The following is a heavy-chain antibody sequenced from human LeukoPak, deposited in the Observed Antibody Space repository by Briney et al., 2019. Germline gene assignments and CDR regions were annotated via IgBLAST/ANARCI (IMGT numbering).Heavy chain of an antibody. D-gene: IGHD1-1*01. Sequence: PGASLRLSCVASGFTFSSYGMSWVRQAPGKGLEWVSGISGSGGSSGGSTYYADSVKGRFTISRDNSKNTLYLQMNSPRAEDTAVYYCAKGRWNFDYWGQGTLVTVSS. CDR1: GFTFSSYG. CDR3: AKGRWNFDY. V-gene: IGHV3-23*01. CDR2: ISGSGGSSGGST. J-gene: IGHJ4*02.